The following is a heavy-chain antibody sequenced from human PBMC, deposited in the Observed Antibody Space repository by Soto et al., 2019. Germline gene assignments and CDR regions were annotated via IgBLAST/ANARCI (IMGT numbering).Heavy chain of an antibody. CDR3: ARERGTAYYYDSSGYGY. CDR1: GFTFSSYG. J-gene: IGHJ4*02. V-gene: IGHV3-33*01. CDR2: IWYDGSNK. D-gene: IGHD3-22*01. Sequence: QVQLVESGGGVVQPGRSLRLSCAASGFTFSSYGMHWVRQAPGKGLEWVAVIWYDGSNKYYADSVKGRFTISRDNSKNTLYLQMNSLRAEDTAVYYCARERGTAYYYDSSGYGYWGQGTLVTVSS.